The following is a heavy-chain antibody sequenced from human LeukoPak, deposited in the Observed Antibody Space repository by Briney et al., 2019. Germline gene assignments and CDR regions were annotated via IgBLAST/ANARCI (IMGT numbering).Heavy chain of an antibody. V-gene: IGHV3-74*01. CDR2: VNSDGSTT. D-gene: IGHD3-10*01. Sequence: GGSLRLSCAASGFTFSRFSMWWVRQAPGKGLVWVSRVNSDGSTTNYADSVKGRFTISRDNAENTLCLQMNSLRAEDTAVYYCAKKLVAGSGSKNWFDSWGQGTLVTVSS. J-gene: IGHJ5*01. CDR3: AKKLVAGSGSKNWFDS. CDR1: GFTFSRFS.